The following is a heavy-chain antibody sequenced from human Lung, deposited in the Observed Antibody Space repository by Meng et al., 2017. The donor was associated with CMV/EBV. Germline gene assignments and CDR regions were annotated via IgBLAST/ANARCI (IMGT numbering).Heavy chain of an antibody. CDR1: GFTFSVYP. D-gene: IGHD6-6*01. Sequence: SXKISXSVSGFTFSVYPMHWVRQAPGKGLEWVALISYDGNKEYYAQSVKGRFTISRDNSKNTLDLQMNSLRPEDTAVYFCARDESIAAHFPNYGVDVWGQGTTVTVSS. J-gene: IGHJ6*02. CDR2: ISYDGNKE. CDR3: ARDESIAAHFPNYGVDV. V-gene: IGHV3-30-3*01.